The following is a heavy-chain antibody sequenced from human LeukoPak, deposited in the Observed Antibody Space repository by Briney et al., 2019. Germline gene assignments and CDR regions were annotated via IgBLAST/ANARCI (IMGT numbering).Heavy chain of an antibody. D-gene: IGHD2-21*02. CDR3: ARRVVVTATHDAFDI. V-gene: IGHV4-34*01. CDR1: GGSFSGFY. J-gene: IGHJ3*02. Sequence: SETLSLTCAVYGGSFSGFYWTWIRQPPGKGLEWIGEINHSGSTNYNPSLKSRVTISVDTSKNQFSLKLSSVTAVDTAVYYCARRVVVTATHDAFDIWGQGTMVTVSS. CDR2: INHSGST.